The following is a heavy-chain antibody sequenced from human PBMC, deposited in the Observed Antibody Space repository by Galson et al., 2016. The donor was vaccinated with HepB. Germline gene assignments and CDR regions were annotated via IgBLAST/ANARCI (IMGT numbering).Heavy chain of an antibody. CDR1: GFTFSGYN. D-gene: IGHD3-3*01. V-gene: IGHV3-48*01. Sequence: LRLSCAASGFTFSGYNMDWVRQAPGKGLEWVSYISSGSSAIYYADSVKGRFTISRDNSKNTLYLQMNSLRAEDTAVYYCASLRFKGFDLWGRGTLVTVSS. CDR2: ISSGSSAI. J-gene: IGHJ2*01. CDR3: ASLRFKGFDL.